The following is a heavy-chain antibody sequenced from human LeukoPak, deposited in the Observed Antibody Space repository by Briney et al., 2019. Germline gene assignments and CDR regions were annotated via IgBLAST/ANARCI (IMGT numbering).Heavy chain of an antibody. Sequence: GSLRLSCAASGFIFSSYSMNWVRQAPGKGLEWVSFISSSSNYIYYADSVKGRFTISRDNAKNSLYLQMNSLRAEDTAVYYCARVPSYYDFWSGYFNWGQGTLVTVSS. CDR2: ISSSSNYI. CDR1: GFIFSSYS. V-gene: IGHV3-21*01. J-gene: IGHJ4*02. D-gene: IGHD3-3*01. CDR3: ARVPSYYDFWSGYFN.